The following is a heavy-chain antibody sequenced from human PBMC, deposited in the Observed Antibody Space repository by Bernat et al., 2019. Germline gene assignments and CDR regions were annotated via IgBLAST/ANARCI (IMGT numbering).Heavy chain of an antibody. V-gene: IGHV4-39*01. CDR1: GDSISSGAYY. Sequence: QLQLQESGPGLVEPSETLSLTCTLSGDSISSGAYYWGWIRQPPGKGLEWIGSIHSTRRSYYNPSLKSRVTISADTSKNQFSLHVNSVTATDTAIYYCARHVGIALAYHLDNWGQGTLVTVSS. D-gene: IGHD6-13*01. J-gene: IGHJ4*02. CDR3: ARHVGIALAYHLDN. CDR2: IHSTRRS.